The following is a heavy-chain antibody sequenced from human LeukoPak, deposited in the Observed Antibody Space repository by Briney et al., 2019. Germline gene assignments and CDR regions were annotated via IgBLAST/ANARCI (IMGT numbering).Heavy chain of an antibody. CDR3: ARDHRLGRTGYDMPAD. Sequence: ASVKVFCKASGYTLVDYYVYWIRQAPGQGLEWMGWLNPRTGATKYAQKFQARVTMTRDTSKQTAYMELTSLRSDDTALYFCARDHRLGRTGYDMPADWGQGTLVTVSS. J-gene: IGHJ4*02. D-gene: IGHD7-27*01. CDR1: GYTLVDYY. CDR2: LNPRTGAT. V-gene: IGHV1-2*02.